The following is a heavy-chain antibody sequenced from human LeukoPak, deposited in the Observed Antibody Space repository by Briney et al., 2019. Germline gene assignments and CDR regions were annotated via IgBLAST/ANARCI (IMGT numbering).Heavy chain of an antibody. D-gene: IGHD3-10*01. J-gene: IGHJ4*02. CDR2: INNDGSSA. Sequence: PGGSLRLSCAASGFTFSSYWMHWVRQTPGKGLIYISRINNDGSSANYADSVRGRFTISRDNAENTLYLQMNSLRAEDTAVYYCATLLLVCEACHNDYWGQGTLVTVSS. CDR3: ATLLLVCEACHNDY. CDR1: GFTFSSYW. V-gene: IGHV3-74*01.